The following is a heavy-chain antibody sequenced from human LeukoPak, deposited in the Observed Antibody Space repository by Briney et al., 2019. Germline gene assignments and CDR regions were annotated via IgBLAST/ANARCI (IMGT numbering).Heavy chain of an antibody. CDR3: ARAEGSGWYYYFDY. CDR1: GGSISSYY. Sequence: SETLSLTCTVSGGSISSYYWSWIRQPPGKGLEWIGRIYTSGSTNYNPSLKSRVTMSVDTSKNQFSLKLSSVTAADTAVYYCARAEGSGWYYYFDYWGQGTLVTVSS. CDR2: IYTSGST. J-gene: IGHJ4*02. D-gene: IGHD6-19*01. V-gene: IGHV4-4*07.